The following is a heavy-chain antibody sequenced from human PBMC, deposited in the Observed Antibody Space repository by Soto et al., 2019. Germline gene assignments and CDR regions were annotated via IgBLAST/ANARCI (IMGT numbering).Heavy chain of an antibody. CDR2: IYYSGST. J-gene: IGHJ5*02. D-gene: IGHD2-2*02. V-gene: IGHV4-39*01. CDR3: ARRASRYCSSTSCYTGVWFDP. Sequence: SESLSLPCTVSGGAISISSYYRGWIRQPPGKGLEWIGIIYYSGSTYYNPSLKSRVTISVDTSKNQFSLKLSSVTAADTAVYYCARRASRYCSSTSCYTGVWFDPWGQGTLVTVS. CDR1: GGAISISSYY.